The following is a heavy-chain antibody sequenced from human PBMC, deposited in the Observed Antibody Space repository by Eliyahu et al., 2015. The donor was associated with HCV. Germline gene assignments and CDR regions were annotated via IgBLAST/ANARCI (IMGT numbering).Heavy chain of an antibody. J-gene: IGHJ6*02. Sequence: QVQLVQSGAEVKKPGASVKVSCKASGXXFTSYXMHWVRQAPGQGLEGMGIINPSGGSTSYAQKCQGRVTMTRDTSTSTVYMELSSLRSEDTAVYYCARDGAVVVVPAATRYYYYGMDVWGQGTTVTVSS. CDR2: INPSGGST. V-gene: IGHV1-46*03. CDR3: ARDGAVVVVPAATRYYYYGMDV. D-gene: IGHD2-2*01. CDR1: GXXFTSYX.